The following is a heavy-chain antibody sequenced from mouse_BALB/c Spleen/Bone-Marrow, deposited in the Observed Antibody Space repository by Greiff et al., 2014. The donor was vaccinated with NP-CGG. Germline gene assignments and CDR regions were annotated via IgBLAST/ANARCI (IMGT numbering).Heavy chain of an antibody. J-gene: IGHJ4*01. D-gene: IGHD4-1*01. CDR1: GYTLTDYI. CDR2: IYPGSGSI. Sequence: VKLMESGPELVKPGATVKMYCKASGYTLTDYIINWVKQRTGKGLEWIGEIYPGSGSIYYNEKFKGKATLTADKSSNTAYMQFSSLTSEDSAVYFCARSPNWDPYYAMDYWGQGTSVTVSS. V-gene: IGHV1-77*01. CDR3: ARSPNWDPYYAMDY.